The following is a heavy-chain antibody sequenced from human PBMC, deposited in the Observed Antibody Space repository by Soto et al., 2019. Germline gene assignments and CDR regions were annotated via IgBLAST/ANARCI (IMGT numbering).Heavy chain of an antibody. CDR1: GDSISNYY. D-gene: IGHD6-19*01. CDR3: TRDGEYSSGWYSFDL. Sequence: SETLSLTCTVSGDSISNYYWSWIRQPAGKGLEWIGRMYVTGTTYYNPSLKSRVSMSVDTSKNQFSLRLTSVTAADTAIYYCTRDGEYSSGWYSFDLWGQGTLVTVSS. J-gene: IGHJ4*02. CDR2: MYVTGTT. V-gene: IGHV4-4*07.